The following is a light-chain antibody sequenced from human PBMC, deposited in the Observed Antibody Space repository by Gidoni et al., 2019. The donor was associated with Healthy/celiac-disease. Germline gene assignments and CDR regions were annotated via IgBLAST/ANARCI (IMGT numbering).Light chain of an antibody. V-gene: IGKV3-11*01. CDR2: DAS. CDR1: QSVSSY. J-gene: IGKJ4*01. Sequence: VLTQSPATLSFSPGERATLSCRARQSVSSYLAWYQQKPGQASRLLIYDASNRATGIPARFSGSGSGTDFTLTISSLEPEDFAVYYCQRRSNWPPGTFGGGTKVEIK. CDR3: QRRSNWPPGT.